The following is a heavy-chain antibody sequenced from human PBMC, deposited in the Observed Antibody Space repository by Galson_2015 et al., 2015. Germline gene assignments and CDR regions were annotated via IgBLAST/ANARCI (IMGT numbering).Heavy chain of an antibody. Sequence: SLRLSCAASGFTFSSYAMHWVRQAPGKGLEWVAVISYDGSNKYYADSVKGRFTISRDNSKNTLYLQMNSLRAEDTAVYYCASAPHYWGQGTLVTASS. CDR1: GFTFSSYA. CDR2: ISYDGSNK. J-gene: IGHJ4*02. CDR3: ASAPHY. V-gene: IGHV3-30*01.